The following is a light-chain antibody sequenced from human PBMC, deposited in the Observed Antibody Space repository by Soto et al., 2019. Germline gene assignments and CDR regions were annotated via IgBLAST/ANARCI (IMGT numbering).Light chain of an antibody. Sequence: QSVLTQPPSVSGAPGQRVTISCTGSSSNIGAGYDVHWYQHLPGTAPNLLIYDNTNRPSGVPDRFSGSKSGTSASLAITGLQAEDEADYYCQSYDSRLSDYVFGTGTKLTVL. V-gene: IGLV1-40*01. CDR3: QSYDSRLSDYV. CDR1: SSNIGAGYD. CDR2: DNT. J-gene: IGLJ1*01.